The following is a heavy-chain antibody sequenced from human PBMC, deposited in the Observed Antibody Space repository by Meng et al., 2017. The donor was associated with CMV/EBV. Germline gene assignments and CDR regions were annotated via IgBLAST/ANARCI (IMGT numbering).Heavy chain of an antibody. V-gene: IGHV3-30*02. J-gene: IGHJ4*02. CDR1: GFRFSYLG. CDR2: VHYGGGTK. D-gene: IGHD3-3*01. CDR3: AKAPQMFLEWLSIDY. Sequence: GESLKISCPASGFRFSYLGMHWVRQAPGKGLEWVAFVHYGGGTKYYADSVKGRFTISRDNSKNTLYLQMNSLRPDDTAVYYCAKAPQMFLEWLSIDYWGQGTLVTVSS.